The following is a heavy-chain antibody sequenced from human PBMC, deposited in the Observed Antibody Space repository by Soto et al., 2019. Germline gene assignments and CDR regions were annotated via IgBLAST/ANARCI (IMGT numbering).Heavy chain of an antibody. D-gene: IGHD3-9*01. J-gene: IGHJ6*02. V-gene: IGHV4-31*03. Sequence: IMSHTCSVADGYSRSGGYYWSRKRKHPGKGLEWIGYIYYSGSTYYNPSLKSRVTVSVDTSKNQFSLKLSSVTAADTAVYYCARDNLGYDILTDDQHYYDYGMDVWGQGTTVTVSS. CDR3: ARDNLGYDILTDDQHYYDYGMDV. CDR1: DGYSRSGGYY. CDR2: IYYSGST.